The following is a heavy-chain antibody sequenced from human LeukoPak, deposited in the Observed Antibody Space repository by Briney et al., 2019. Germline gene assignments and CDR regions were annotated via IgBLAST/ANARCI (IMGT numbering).Heavy chain of an antibody. V-gene: IGHV1-69*05. CDR1: GGTFSSYA. CDR3: ASSRFGSGWYGLMGY. Sequence: SVKVSCKASGGTFSSYAISWVRQAPGQGLEWMGGIIPIFGTANYAQKFQGRVTMTRDTSISTAYMELSRLRSDDTAVYYCASSRFGSGWYGLMGYWGQGTLVTVSS. CDR2: IIPIFGTA. J-gene: IGHJ4*02. D-gene: IGHD6-19*01.